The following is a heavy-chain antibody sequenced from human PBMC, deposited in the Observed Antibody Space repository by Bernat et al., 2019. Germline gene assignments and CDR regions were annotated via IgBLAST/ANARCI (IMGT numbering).Heavy chain of an antibody. D-gene: IGHD5-18*01. CDR2: IKQDGSEK. J-gene: IGHJ4*02. CDR1: GLTFSSYW. Sequence: EVQLVESGGGLVQPGGSLRLSCAASGLTFSSYWMSWVRQAPGKGLEWVANIKQDGSEKYYVDSVKGRFTISRDNAKNSLYLQMNSLRAEDTVVYYCARSRRYSYGYFDYWGQGTLVTVSS. CDR3: ARSRRYSYGYFDY. V-gene: IGHV3-7*03.